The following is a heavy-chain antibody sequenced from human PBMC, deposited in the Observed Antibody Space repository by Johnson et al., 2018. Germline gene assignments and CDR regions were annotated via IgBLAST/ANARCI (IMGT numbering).Heavy chain of an antibody. J-gene: IGHJ6*02. CDR3: AKDLCYDSSGYYSSYCMDV. V-gene: IGHV3-9*01. CDR2: ISWNSGSI. D-gene: IGHD3-22*01. CDR1: GFTFDDYA. Sequence: EVQLVESGGGLVQPGRSLRLSCAASGFTFDDYAMHWVRQAPGKGLEWVSGISWNSGSIGYADSVKGRFTISRDNAKNSLYLQMNRLRAEDTALYYCAKDLCYDSSGYYSSYCMDVWGQGTTVTVSS.